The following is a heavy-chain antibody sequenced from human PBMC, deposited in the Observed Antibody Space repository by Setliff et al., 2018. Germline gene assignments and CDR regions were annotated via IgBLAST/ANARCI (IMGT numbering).Heavy chain of an antibody. Sequence: ASVKVSCKTSGYTFTNYDINWVRQATGQGLEWMGWMNPNSGNTGYAQNFQGRVSMTRNTSIDTFYMELNRLTFDDTAVYYCASRGERSGWYGFANWGQGTLVTVS. J-gene: IGHJ4*02. CDR1: GYTFTNYD. CDR2: MNPNSGNT. D-gene: IGHD6-19*01. CDR3: ASRGERSGWYGFAN. V-gene: IGHV1-8*02.